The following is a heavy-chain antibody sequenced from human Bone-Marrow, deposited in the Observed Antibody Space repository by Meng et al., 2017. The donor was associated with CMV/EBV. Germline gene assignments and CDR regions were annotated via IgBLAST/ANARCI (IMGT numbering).Heavy chain of an antibody. Sequence: GESLKISCVASGFTFSSYAMRWVRQAPGKGLEWVSAISGSGGSTYYADSVKGRFTISRDNSKNTLYLQMNSLRAEDTAVYYCAKVPTGGYRGWFDPWGQGTLVTVSS. CDR1: GFTFSSYA. CDR3: AKVPTGGYRGWFDP. V-gene: IGHV3-23*01. D-gene: IGHD1-14*01. J-gene: IGHJ5*02. CDR2: ISGSGGST.